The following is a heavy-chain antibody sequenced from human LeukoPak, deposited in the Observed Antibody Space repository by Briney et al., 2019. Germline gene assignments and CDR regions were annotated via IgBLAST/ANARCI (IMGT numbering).Heavy chain of an antibody. Sequence: SETLSLTCTVSGGSISSSSYYWGWIRQPPGKGLEWIGSIYYSGSTYYNPSLKSRVTISVDTSKNQFSLKLSSVTAADTAVYHCARDGYNFDGLGYPLPFDIWGQGTVVTVSS. V-gene: IGHV4-39*07. CDR1: GGSISSSSYY. CDR2: IYYSGST. CDR3: ARDGYNFDGLGYPLPFDI. J-gene: IGHJ3*02. D-gene: IGHD3-22*01.